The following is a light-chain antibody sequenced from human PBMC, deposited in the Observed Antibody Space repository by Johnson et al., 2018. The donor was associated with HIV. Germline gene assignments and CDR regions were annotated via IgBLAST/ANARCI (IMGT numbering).Light chain of an antibody. Sequence: QSVLTQPPSVSAAPGQKVTISCSGSNSNIGNNYISWYQQLPRTAPKLLIYDTYKRPSGIPDRFSASKSGTSATLGITRLQTGDEADYYCGTWDSSLNAYVFGTGTKVTVL. CDR3: GTWDSSLNAYV. CDR2: DTY. V-gene: IGLV1-51*01. J-gene: IGLJ1*01. CDR1: NSNIGNNY.